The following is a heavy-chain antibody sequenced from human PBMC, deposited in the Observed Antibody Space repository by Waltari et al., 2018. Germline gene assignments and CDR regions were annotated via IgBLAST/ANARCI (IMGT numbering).Heavy chain of an antibody. CDR3: AGFRFLGPVGH. D-gene: IGHD3-3*01. Sequence: RLQLQESGPGLVRPSETLSLTCTVSNGSIISSTYYWGWIRQPPGKGLEWIGSIYYGGNPYYKESLRSRVRMSEDTSRNQFSLQLTSVTAADSAVYYCAGFRFLGPVGHWGQGALISVSS. CDR2: IYYGGNP. J-gene: IGHJ4*02. CDR1: NGSIISSTYY. V-gene: IGHV4-39*06.